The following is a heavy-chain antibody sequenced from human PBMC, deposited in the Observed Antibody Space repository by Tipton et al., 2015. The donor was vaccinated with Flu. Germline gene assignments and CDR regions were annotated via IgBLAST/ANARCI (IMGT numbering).Heavy chain of an antibody. CDR3: ARREYSNYVSDPKSWFDS. CDR2: VSRTGST. V-gene: IGHV4-38-2*01. CDR1: GDSISSDYY. D-gene: IGHD4-11*01. Sequence: LRLSCAVSGDSISSDYYWGWIRQFPGKGLEWIGTVSRTGSTIYNPSLMSRVTISIDTSKTQFSLKMKSVTATDMAVYYCARREYSNYVSDPKSWFDSWGQGIVVTVSP. J-gene: IGHJ5*01.